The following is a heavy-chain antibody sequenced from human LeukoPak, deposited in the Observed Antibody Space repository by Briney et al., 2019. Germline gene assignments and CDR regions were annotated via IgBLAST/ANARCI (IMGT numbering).Heavy chain of an antibody. CDR3: APIAIRSGY. CDR2: ISTDGSRT. CDR1: GFAFSSYW. J-gene: IGHJ4*02. D-gene: IGHD3-9*01. Sequence: PGGSLRLSCAASGFAFSSYWMHWVRQGPGKGLVWVSRISTDGSRTDYADSVKGRFTISRENAKNTLYLQMNSLRAEDTAVYYCAPIAIRSGYWGQGTLVTVSS. V-gene: IGHV3-74*01.